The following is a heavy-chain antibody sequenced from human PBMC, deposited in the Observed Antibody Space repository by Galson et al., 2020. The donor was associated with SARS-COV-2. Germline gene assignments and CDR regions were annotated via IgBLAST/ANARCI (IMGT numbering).Heavy chain of an antibody. Sequence: GESLKISCKGSGYSFTSYWIGWVRQMHGKGLEWMGIIYPGDSDTRYSPSFQGQVTISADKSISTAYLQWSSLKASDTAMYYCAMNPDYYDSSGPHAFDIWGQGTMVTVSS. CDR1: GYSFTSYW. V-gene: IGHV5-51*01. CDR3: AMNPDYYDSSGPHAFDI. J-gene: IGHJ3*02. CDR2: IYPGDSDT. D-gene: IGHD3-22*01.